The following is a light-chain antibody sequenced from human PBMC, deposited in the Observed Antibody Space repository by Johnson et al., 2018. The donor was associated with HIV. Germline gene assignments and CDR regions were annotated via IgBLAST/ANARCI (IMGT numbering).Light chain of an antibody. Sequence: QAVLTQPPSVSAAPGQKVTISCYGSSSNIGNNYVSWYQQLPGTAPKLLIYDNNKRPSGIPDRFSGSKSGTSDPLGITGLLTGDEAYYYCGTVYSYLTAGVFGSVTKVTVL. CDR1: SSNIGNNY. CDR2: DNN. V-gene: IGLV1-51*01. CDR3: GTVYSYLTAGV. J-gene: IGLJ1*01.